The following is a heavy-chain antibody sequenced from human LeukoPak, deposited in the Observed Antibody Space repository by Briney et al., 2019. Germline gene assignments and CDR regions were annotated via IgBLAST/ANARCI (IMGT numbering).Heavy chain of an antibody. CDR2: IYYSGST. CDR3: ARHEHDSSGYYWGLDY. V-gene: IGHV4-39*01. Sequence: PSETLSLTCTVSGGSISSSSYYWGWIRQPPGKGLEWIGSIYYSGSTYYNPSLKSRVTISVDTSKNQFSLKLSSVTAADTAVYYCARHEHDSSGYYWGLDYWGQGTLVTVSS. D-gene: IGHD3-22*01. J-gene: IGHJ4*02. CDR1: GGSISSSSYY.